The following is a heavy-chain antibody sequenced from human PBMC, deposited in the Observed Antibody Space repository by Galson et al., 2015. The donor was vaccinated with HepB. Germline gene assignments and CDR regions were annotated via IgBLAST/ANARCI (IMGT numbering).Heavy chain of an antibody. D-gene: IGHD3-22*01. J-gene: IGHJ4*02. CDR1: GYSFTTYW. Sequence: SLRLSCAASGYSFTTYWIHWVRQVPGKGLVWVSRINNDGSSTNYADSVKGRFTISRDNAKSTVFLQMNSLRAEDTALYYCARAGGYHFDFWGQGALVTVSS. V-gene: IGHV3-74*01. CDR2: INNDGSST. CDR3: ARAGGYHFDF.